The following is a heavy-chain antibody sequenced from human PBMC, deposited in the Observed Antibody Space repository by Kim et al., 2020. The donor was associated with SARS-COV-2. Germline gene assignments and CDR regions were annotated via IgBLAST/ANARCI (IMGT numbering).Heavy chain of an antibody. Sequence: SETLSLTCAVYGGSFSGYYWSWIRQPPGKGLEWIGEINHSGSTNYNPSLKSRVTISVDTSKNQFSLKLSSVTAADTAVYYCARGKMIRGTYYYDSSGYYSLNWFDPWGQVTLVTVSS. CDR1: GGSFSGYY. CDR2: INHSGST. J-gene: IGHJ5*02. V-gene: IGHV4-34*01. CDR3: ARGKMIRGTYYYDSSGYYSLNWFDP. D-gene: IGHD3-22*01.